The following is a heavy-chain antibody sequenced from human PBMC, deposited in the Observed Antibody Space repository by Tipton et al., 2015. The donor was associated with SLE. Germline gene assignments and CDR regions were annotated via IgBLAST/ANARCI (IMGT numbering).Heavy chain of an antibody. CDR1: GGSISSHY. V-gene: IGHV4-59*11. D-gene: IGHD3-9*01. J-gene: IGHJ4*02. CDR3: ARREADILPGSFDY. Sequence: TLSLTYTVSGGSISSHYWSWIRQPPGKGLEWIGYIYYSGSTNYNPSLKSRVTISVDTSKNQFSLKLSSVTAADTAVYYCARREADILPGSFDYWGQGTLVTVSS. CDR2: IYYSGST.